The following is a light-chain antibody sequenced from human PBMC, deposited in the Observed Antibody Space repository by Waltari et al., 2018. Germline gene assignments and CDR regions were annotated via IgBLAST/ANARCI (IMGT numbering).Light chain of an antibody. CDR1: QSITKKY. J-gene: IGKJ2*01. CDR2: GAS. Sequence: ELTQSPGTLSLSPGERATLSCRASQSITKKYFAWYQQKPGQAPRLLIYGASSRAAGVPDRFSGSGSGTDITLTISRLDPEEFAVYYCQQYGSSVMYTFGHVSKLEIK. V-gene: IGKV3-20*01. CDR3: QQYGSSVMYT.